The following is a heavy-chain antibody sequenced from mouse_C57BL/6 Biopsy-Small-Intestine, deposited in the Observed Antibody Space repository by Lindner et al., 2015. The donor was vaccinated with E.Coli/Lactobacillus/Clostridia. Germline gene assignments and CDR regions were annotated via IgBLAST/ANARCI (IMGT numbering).Heavy chain of an antibody. CDR1: GYSFTDYN. CDR3: ARSYYGSRYYAMDY. CDR2: INPNYGTT. V-gene: IGHV1-39*01. D-gene: IGHD1-1*01. Sequence: VQLQESGPELVKPGASVKISCKASGYSFTDYNMNWVKQSNGKSLEWIGVINPNYGTTSYNQKFKGKATLTVDQSSSTAYMQLNSLTSEDSAVYYCARSYYGSRYYAMDYWGQGTSVTVSS. J-gene: IGHJ4*01.